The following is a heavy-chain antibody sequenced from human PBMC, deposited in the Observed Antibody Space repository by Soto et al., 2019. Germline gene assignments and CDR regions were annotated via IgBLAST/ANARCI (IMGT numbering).Heavy chain of an antibody. CDR1: GFTFSSYG. CDR3: AKDGTGTDY. J-gene: IGHJ4*02. Sequence: VQLLESGGGLVQPGGSLRLSCAASGFTFSSYGMHWVRQAPGKGLEWVAVISYDGSNKYYADSVKGRFTISRDNSKNTLYLQMNSLRAEDTAVYYCAKDGTGTDYWGQGTLVTVSS. D-gene: IGHD1-1*01. CDR2: ISYDGSNK. V-gene: IGHV3-30*18.